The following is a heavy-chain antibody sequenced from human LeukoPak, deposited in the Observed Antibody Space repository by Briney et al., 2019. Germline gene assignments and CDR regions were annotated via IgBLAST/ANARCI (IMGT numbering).Heavy chain of an antibody. D-gene: IGHD2-2*01. V-gene: IGHV3-48*01. CDR3: ARDGPPAGAGDFDY. CDR1: GFSTRTYS. Sequence: GGSLRLSCAASGFSTRTYSMGCVRQAPGKGLEWVSYIGSTSIYADSVKGRFTISRDNAKNTLYLQMNSLRAEDTAVYYCARDGPPAGAGDFDYWGQGTPVTVSS. J-gene: IGHJ4*02. CDR2: IGSTSI.